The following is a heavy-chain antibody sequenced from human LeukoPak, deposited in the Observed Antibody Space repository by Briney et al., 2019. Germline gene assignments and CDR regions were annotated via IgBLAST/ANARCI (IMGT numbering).Heavy chain of an antibody. CDR2: ISSSGNTI. CDR3: ARNIAVRSDAFDI. J-gene: IGHJ3*02. D-gene: IGHD6-6*01. V-gene: IGHV3-48*03. Sequence: GGSLRLSCAASGFTVSSYEMNWVRQAPGKGLEWVSYISSSGNTIKYADSVKGRFTISRDNAKNSLHLQMNSLRAEDTAVFYCARNIAVRSDAFDIWGQGTMVTVSS. CDR1: GFTVSSYE.